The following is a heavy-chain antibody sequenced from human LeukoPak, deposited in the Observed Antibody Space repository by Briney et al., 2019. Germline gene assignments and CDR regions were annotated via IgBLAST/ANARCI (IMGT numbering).Heavy chain of an antibody. CDR1: GFTFSSYA. D-gene: IGHD6-19*01. V-gene: IGHV3-23*01. CDR3: ARSAVAGTEYNWFDP. CDR2: ISGSGGST. J-gene: IGHJ5*02. Sequence: GGSLRLSCAASGFTFSSYAMSWVRQAPGKGLEWVSAISGSGGSTYYADSVKGRFTISRDNAKNSLYLQMNSLRAEDTAVYYCARSAVAGTEYNWFDPWGQGTLVTVSS.